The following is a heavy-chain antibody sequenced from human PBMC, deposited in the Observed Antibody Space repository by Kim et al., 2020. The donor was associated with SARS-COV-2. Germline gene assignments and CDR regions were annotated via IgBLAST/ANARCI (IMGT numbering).Heavy chain of an antibody. CDR1: GDSVSSNSAA. D-gene: IGHD2-2*01. J-gene: IGHJ4*02. CDR3: TRSSSSNCYGCGNDY. CDR2: TYYRSKWYI. Sequence: SQTLSLTCADPGDSVSSNSAAWNWIRQSPSRGLEWLGRTYYRSKWYIEYAVSVKGRITINADTSKNQFTLQLNSVTPEDTAVYYCTRSSSSNCYGCGNDYWGQGTLVTVSS. V-gene: IGHV6-1*01.